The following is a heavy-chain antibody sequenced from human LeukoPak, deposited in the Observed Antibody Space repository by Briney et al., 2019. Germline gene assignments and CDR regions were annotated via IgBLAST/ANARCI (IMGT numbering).Heavy chain of an antibody. CDR3: ARGYSGNLFFDY. CDR1: GFTFSSYS. Sequence: PGGSLRLSCAASGFTFSSYSMNWVRQAPGKGLEWVSSISSSSSYIYYADSVKGRFTISRDNAKNSLYLQMNSLRAEDTAVYYCARGYSGNLFFDYSGQGTLVTVSS. CDR2: ISSSSSYI. J-gene: IGHJ4*02. D-gene: IGHD1-26*01. V-gene: IGHV3-21*01.